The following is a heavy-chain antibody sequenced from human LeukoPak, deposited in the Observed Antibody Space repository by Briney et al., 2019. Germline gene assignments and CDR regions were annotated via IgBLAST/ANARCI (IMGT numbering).Heavy chain of an antibody. Sequence: PSETLSLTCTVSGGSISSYYWSWIRQPPGKGLEWIGEINHSGSTNYNPSLKSRVTISVDTSKNQFSLKLSSVTAADTAVYYCARNYRPYCSGGSCYSAFDYWGQGTLVTVSS. CDR3: ARNYRPYCSGGSCYSAFDY. J-gene: IGHJ4*02. D-gene: IGHD2-15*01. CDR2: INHSGST. V-gene: IGHV4-34*01. CDR1: GGSISSYY.